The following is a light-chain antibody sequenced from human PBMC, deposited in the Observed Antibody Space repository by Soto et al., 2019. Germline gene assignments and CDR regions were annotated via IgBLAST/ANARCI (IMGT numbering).Light chain of an antibody. CDR1: SSDVGAYNY. V-gene: IGLV2-11*01. Sequence: QSALTQPRSVSGSPGQSVTISCTGSSSDVGAYNYVSWYQHNTGKAPKLLIYDVNKRPSGVPDRFSGSKFVNTASLTISGVQADDEATFYCCSYAGSYDDVFGTGTKVTVL. CDR3: CSYAGSYDDV. J-gene: IGLJ1*01. CDR2: DVN.